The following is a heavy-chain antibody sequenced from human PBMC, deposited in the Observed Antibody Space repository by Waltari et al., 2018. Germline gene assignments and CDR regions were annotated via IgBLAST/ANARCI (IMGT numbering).Heavy chain of an antibody. CDR3: ATGGGSGSYYYFDY. D-gene: IGHD1-26*01. V-gene: IGHV1-24*01. CDR2: FDPEDGET. J-gene: IGHJ4*02. Sequence: QVQLVQSGAEVKKPGASVKVSCKVSGYTLTELSMHWVRQAPGKGLEWMGGFDPEDGETIYAQKCQGRVTRTEDTSTDTAYMGLGSLRSEDTAVYYWATGGGSGSYYYFDYWGQGTLVTVSS. CDR1: GYTLTELS.